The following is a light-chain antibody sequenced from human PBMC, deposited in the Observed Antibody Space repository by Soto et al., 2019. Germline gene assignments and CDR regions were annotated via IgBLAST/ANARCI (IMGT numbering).Light chain of an antibody. CDR3: QQYNNWPPLT. CDR1: QSVRSN. Sequence: EVVMTQSPATVSMSPGERATLSCRASQSVRSNLAWYQQKPGQAPRLLIYGASTRATDIPARFSGSGSGTQFTLTISSLQSEDFAVYYCQQYNNWPPLTFGGGTKWIS. CDR2: GAS. J-gene: IGKJ4*01. V-gene: IGKV3-15*01.